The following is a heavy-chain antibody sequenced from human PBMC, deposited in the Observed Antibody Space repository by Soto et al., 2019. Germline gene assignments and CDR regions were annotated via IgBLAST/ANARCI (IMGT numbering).Heavy chain of an antibody. CDR3: ATHFRYYYGMDV. CDR2: IDPSDSYT. V-gene: IGHV5-10-1*01. Sequence: GESLKISCKGSGYSFTSYWISWVRQMPGKGLEWMGRIDPSDSYTNYSPSFQGHVTISADKSISTAYLQWSSLKASDTAMYYCATHFRYYYGMDVWGQGTTVTVSS. J-gene: IGHJ6*02. CDR1: GYSFTSYW.